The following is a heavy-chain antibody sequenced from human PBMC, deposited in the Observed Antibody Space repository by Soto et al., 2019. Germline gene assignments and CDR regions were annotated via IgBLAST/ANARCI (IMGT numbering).Heavy chain of an antibody. CDR3: AKGSGYYGSGSPDWDLYYYYGMDV. D-gene: IGHD3-10*01. Sequence: GGSLRLSCAASGFTFSSYGMHWVRQAPGKGLEWVAVISYDGSNKYYADSVKGRFTISRDNSKNTLYLQMNSLRAEDTAVYYCAKGSGYYGSGSPDWDLYYYYGMDVWGQGTTVTVSS. CDR2: ISYDGSNK. CDR1: GFTFSSYG. V-gene: IGHV3-30*18. J-gene: IGHJ6*02.